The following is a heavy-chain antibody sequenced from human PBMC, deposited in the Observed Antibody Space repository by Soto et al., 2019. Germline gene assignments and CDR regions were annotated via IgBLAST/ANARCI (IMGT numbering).Heavy chain of an antibody. CDR3: ARDVARHSGSADYYYGMDV. CDR2: INPSGGST. CDR1: GYTFTSYY. J-gene: IGHJ6*02. D-gene: IGHD5-12*01. V-gene: IGHV1-46*01. Sequence: ASVKVSCKASGYTFTSYYMHWVRQAPGQGLEWMGIINPSGGSTSYAQKFQGRVTMTRDTSTSTVYMELSSLRSEDTAVYYCARDVARHSGSADYYYGMDVWGQGTTVTVSS.